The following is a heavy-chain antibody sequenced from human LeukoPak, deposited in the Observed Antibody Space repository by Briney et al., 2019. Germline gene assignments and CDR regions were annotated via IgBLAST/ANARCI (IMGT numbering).Heavy chain of an antibody. D-gene: IGHD3-22*01. CDR1: GFTLSSYW. J-gene: IGHJ4*02. V-gene: IGHV3-74*01. CDR2: INRDGSNT. CDR3: ARGSNYESSCPDY. Sequence: TGGSLRLSCAASGFTLSSYWMHWVRQAPGKGLGWDSRINRDGSNTNYADSVRGRFTNSRDNAKNTLYLQMNSLRAEDTAVYYCARGSNYESSCPDYSGQGTLVSASS.